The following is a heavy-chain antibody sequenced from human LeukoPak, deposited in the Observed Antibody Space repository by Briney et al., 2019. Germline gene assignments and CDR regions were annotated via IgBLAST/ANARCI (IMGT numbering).Heavy chain of an antibody. CDR2: IYYSGST. CDR3: ARDIGGRYSWYYFDY. V-gene: IGHV4-59*01. D-gene: IGHD2-8*01. J-gene: IGHJ4*02. CDR1: GGSISSYY. Sequence: SETLSLTCTVSGGSISSYYWSWIRQPPGKGLEWIGYIYYSGSTNYNPSLKSRVTISVDTSKNQFSLKMSSVTAADTAVYYCARDIGGRYSWYYFDYWGQGTLVTVSS.